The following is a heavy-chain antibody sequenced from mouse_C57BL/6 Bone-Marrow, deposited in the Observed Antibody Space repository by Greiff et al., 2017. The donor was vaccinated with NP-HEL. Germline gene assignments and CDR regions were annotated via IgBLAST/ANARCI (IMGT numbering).Heavy chain of an antibody. CDR3: TYFYYSNYYWYFDV. CDR2: IYPGDGAS. Sequence: QVQLQQSGPELVKPGASVKISCKASGYAFSSSWMNWVKQRPGKGLEWIGRIYPGDGASNYNGTFKGKATLTADKSSSTAYIQLSRLTNEESAVYFCTYFYYSNYYWYFDVWGTGTTDTVSS. V-gene: IGHV1-82*01. CDR1: GYAFSSSW. J-gene: IGHJ1*03. D-gene: IGHD2-5*01.